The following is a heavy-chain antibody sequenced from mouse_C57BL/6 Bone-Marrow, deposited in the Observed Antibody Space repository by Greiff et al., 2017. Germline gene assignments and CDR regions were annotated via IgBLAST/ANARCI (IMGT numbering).Heavy chain of an antibody. V-gene: IGHV1-55*01. CDR1: GYTFTSYW. J-gene: IGHJ2*01. CDR3: ARCGSSYFDY. CDR2: IYPGSGST. D-gene: IGHD1-1*01. Sequence: VQLQQPGAELVKPGASVKMSCKASGYTFTSYWITWVKQRPGQGLEWIGDIYPGSGSTNYNEKFKSKATLTVDTSSHTAYMQLSSLTTEDSAIYYCARCGSSYFDYWGQGTTLTVSS.